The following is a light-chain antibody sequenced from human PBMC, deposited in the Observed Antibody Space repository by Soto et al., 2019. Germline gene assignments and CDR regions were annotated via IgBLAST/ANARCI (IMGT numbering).Light chain of an antibody. J-gene: IGKJ2*01. CDR3: MQGTGWPRT. V-gene: IGKV2-30*01. Sequence: DIVMTQSPLSLPVTLGQPASISCRSSQSLLYSDGNTYLNWFQQRPGQSPRRLIYKVSNRDSGVPDRFGGSGSGTDFTLKISRVEAEDVGVYYCMQGTGWPRTFGQGTKLEIK. CDR1: QSLLYSDGNTY. CDR2: KVS.